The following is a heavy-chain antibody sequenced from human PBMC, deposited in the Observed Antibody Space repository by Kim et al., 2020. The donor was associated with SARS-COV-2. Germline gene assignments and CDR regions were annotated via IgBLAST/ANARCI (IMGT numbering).Heavy chain of an antibody. CDR1: GFTFTTYW. V-gene: IGHV3-7*01. CDR3: VRNRGFNSFDY. Sequence: GGSLRLSCAVSGFTFTTYWMTWVRQAPGKGLEWVANIKQDGSVKSYVDSVRGRFTISRDNAKNSLYLQMNSLRDEDTAVYYCVRNRGFNSFDYWGQGTLVTVSS. CDR2: IKQDGSVK. D-gene: IGHD6-25*01. J-gene: IGHJ4*02.